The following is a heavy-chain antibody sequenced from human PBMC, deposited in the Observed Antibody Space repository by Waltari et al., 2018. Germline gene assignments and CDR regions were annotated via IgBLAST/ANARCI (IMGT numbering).Heavy chain of an antibody. CDR3: ARGDYGMDV. J-gene: IGHJ6*02. CDR2: ISNDGSSI. CDR1: GFTFSGYN. V-gene: IGHV3-30*04. Sequence: QMQLVESGGGVVQPGGSLRLSCAASGFTFSGYNMYWVRQAPGKGLEWVTLISNDGSSIHYAYSVKARFFISRDNSKNALYLQLNSLRTDDTAVYYCARGDYGMDVWGQGTTVTVSS.